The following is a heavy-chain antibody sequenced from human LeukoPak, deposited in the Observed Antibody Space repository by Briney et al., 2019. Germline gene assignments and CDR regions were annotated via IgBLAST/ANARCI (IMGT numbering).Heavy chain of an antibody. CDR3: ARNEAGAAAGYFDY. CDR2: ISNDGTST. J-gene: IGHJ4*02. V-gene: IGHV3-74*01. CDR1: GFTFSNYW. Sequence: GGSLRLSCAASGFTFSNYWMHWVRQAPGKGLVWVSRISNDGTSTTYADSVKGRFTISRDNAKNSLYLQMNSLGAEDTAVYYCARNEAGAAAGYFDYWGQGTLVTVSS. D-gene: IGHD6-13*01.